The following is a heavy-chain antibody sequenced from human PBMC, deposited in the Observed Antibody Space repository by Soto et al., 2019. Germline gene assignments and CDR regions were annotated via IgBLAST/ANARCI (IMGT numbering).Heavy chain of an antibody. Sequence: SETLSLTRTFSGGSISSYYWSWIRQPPGKGLEWIGYIYYSGSTNYNPSLKSRVTISVDTSKNQFSLKLSSVTAADTSVYYCARDSGYYDSSGILDYWGQGTLVTVSS. CDR1: GGSISSYY. V-gene: IGHV4-59*01. J-gene: IGHJ4*02. CDR3: ARDSGYYDSSGILDY. CDR2: IYYSGST. D-gene: IGHD3-22*01.